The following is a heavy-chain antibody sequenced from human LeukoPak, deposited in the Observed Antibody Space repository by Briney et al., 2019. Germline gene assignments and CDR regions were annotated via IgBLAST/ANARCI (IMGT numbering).Heavy chain of an antibody. CDR3: ARGANDYGGYNLGDC. CDR1: GGTFSSYA. J-gene: IGHJ4*02. CDR2: IIPIFGTA. V-gene: IGHV1-69*05. Sequence: SVKVSCKASGGTFSSYAISWVRQAPGQGLEWMGGIIPIFGTANYAQKFQGRVTITTDESTSTAYMELSSLRSEDTAVYYCARGANDYGGYNLGDCWGQGTLVTVSS. D-gene: IGHD4-17*01.